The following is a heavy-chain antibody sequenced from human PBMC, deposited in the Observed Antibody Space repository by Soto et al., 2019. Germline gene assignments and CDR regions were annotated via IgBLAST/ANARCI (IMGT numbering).Heavy chain of an antibody. V-gene: IGHV2-5*01. J-gene: IGHJ4*02. CDR3: AHRESSYDSSGYYFDY. D-gene: IGHD3-22*01. CDR1: GFSLSTSGVG. Sequence: ESGPTLVNPTQTLTLTCTFSGFSLSTSGVGVGWIRQPPGKALEWLALIYWNDDKRYSPSLKSRLTITKDTSKNQVVLTMTNMDPVDTATYYCAHRESSYDSSGYYFDYWGQGTLVTGSS. CDR2: IYWNDDK.